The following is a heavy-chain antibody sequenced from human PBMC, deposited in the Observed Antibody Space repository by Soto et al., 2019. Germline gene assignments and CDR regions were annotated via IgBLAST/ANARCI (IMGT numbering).Heavy chain of an antibody. CDR3: ANVPIWCGGSSCYTEGFDS. D-gene: IGHD2-21*01. J-gene: IGHJ4*02. CDR2: ISAGGVDT. Sequence: GGSLRLSCVASGFVFSDYAMSWVRQAPGKGLEWVSAISAGGVDTYYADSVKGRFTVSRANSKNTLYLQMNSLRAEDTAIYYCANVPIWCGGSSCYTEGFDSWGQGTLVTVSS. V-gene: IGHV3-23*01. CDR1: GFVFSDYA.